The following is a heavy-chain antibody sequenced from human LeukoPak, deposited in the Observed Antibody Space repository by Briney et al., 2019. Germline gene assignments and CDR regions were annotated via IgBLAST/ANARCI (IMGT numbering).Heavy chain of an antibody. D-gene: IGHD3-9*01. V-gene: IGHV3-11*01. J-gene: IGHJ5*02. CDR3: ARVLGTIWNWFDP. Sequence: GGSLRLSCAASGFTFSDYYRSWIRQAPGKGLEWVSYISSSGSTIYYADSVKGRFTISRDNAKNSLYLQMNSLRAEDTAVYYCARVLGTIWNWFDPWGQGTLVTVSS. CDR2: ISSSGSTI. CDR1: GFTFSDYY.